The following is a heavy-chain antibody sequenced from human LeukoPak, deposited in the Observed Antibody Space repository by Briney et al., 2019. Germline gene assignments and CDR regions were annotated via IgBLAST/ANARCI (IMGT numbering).Heavy chain of an antibody. Sequence: GGSLRLSCAASGXTFSRFAMNWVRQAPGKGLEWVATIIDNGDRTYYADSVRGRFTLSRDNSNNTLSLQMNSLRAEDTATYYCSKGITLVRGFTDFDYWGQGTLVTVSS. CDR3: SKGITLVRGFTDFDY. V-gene: IGHV3-23*01. CDR2: IIDNGDRT. J-gene: IGHJ4*02. D-gene: IGHD3-10*01. CDR1: GXTFSRFA.